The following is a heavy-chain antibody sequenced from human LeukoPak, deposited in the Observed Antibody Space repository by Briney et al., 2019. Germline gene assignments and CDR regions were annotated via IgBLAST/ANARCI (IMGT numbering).Heavy chain of an antibody. CDR2: ISSSGST. J-gene: IGHJ4*02. CDR1: GDSISSGDYY. Sequence: KTSQTLSLTCTVSGDSISSGDYYWSWIRQPAGKGLEWIGRISSSGSTNYNPSLKSRVTISVDTSKNQLSLKLSSVIAADTAVYYCASPARGYTYGYRFDYWGQGTLVTVSS. CDR3: ASPARGYTYGYRFDY. V-gene: IGHV4-61*02. D-gene: IGHD5-18*01.